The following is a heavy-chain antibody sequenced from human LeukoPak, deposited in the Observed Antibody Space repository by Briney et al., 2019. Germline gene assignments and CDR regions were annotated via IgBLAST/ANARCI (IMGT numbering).Heavy chain of an antibody. J-gene: IGHJ4*02. CDR3: AREQEDMGGIPLHPFDY. D-gene: IGHD1-26*01. V-gene: IGHV4-39*07. Sequence: PSETLSLTCTVSGGSISSSSYYWGWIRQPPGKGREWIGSIYYSGSTYYNPSLKSRVTISVDTSKNQFSLKLSSVTAADTAVYYCAREQEDMGGIPLHPFDYWGQGTLVTVSS. CDR2: IYYSGST. CDR1: GGSISSSSYY.